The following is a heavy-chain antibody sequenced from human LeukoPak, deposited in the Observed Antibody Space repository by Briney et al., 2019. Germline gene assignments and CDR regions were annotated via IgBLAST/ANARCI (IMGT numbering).Heavy chain of an antibody. CDR2: INSDGSST. Sequence: GGSLRPSCAASGFTFSSYWRHWVRRAPGKGLVWVSRINSDGSSTSYADSVKGRFTISRDNAKNTLYLQMNSLRAEDTAVYYCAREYKSGSYGHWGQGTLVTVSS. CDR1: GFTFSSYW. CDR3: AREYKSGSYGH. J-gene: IGHJ4*02. D-gene: IGHD1-26*01. V-gene: IGHV3-74*01.